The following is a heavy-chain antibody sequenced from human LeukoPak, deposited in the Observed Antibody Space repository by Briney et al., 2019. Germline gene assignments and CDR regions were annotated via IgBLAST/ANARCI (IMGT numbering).Heavy chain of an antibody. CDR1: GDSISSSSYY. CDR2: IYYSGST. D-gene: IGHD1-26*01. CDR3: ARAIEVGAMTPFDY. Sequence: PSETLSLTCTVSGDSISSSSYYWGWIRQPPGKGLEWIGNIYYSGSTYYNPSLKSRVTISVDTSKNQFSLKLSSVTAADTAVYYCARAIEVGAMTPFDYWGQGTLVTVSS. V-gene: IGHV4-39*07. J-gene: IGHJ4*02.